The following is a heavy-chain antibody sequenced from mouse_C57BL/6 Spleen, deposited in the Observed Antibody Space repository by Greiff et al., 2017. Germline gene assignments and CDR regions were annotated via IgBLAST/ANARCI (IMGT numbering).Heavy chain of an antibody. J-gene: IGHJ4*01. Sequence: QVQLKESGPGLVQPSQSLSITCTVSGFSLTSYGVHWVRQSPGKGLEWLGVIWRGGSTDYNAAFMSRLSITKDNSKSQVFFKMNSLQADDTAIYYCAIGPPTVVAKDYAMDYWGQGTSVTVSS. CDR3: AIGPPTVVAKDYAMDY. CDR2: IWRGGST. D-gene: IGHD1-1*01. CDR1: GFSLTSYG. V-gene: IGHV2-5*01.